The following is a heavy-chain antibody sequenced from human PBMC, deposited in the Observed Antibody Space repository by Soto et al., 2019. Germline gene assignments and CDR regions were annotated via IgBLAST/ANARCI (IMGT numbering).Heavy chain of an antibody. J-gene: IGHJ4*02. CDR2: IIPILGIA. D-gene: IGHD3-9*01. CDR3: ARDEKILTGYYSFY. V-gene: IGHV1-69*08. CDR1: GGTFSSYT. Sequence: QVQLVQSGAEVKKPGSSVKVSCKASGGTFSSYTISWVRQAPGQGLEWMGRIIPILGIANYAQKFQGRVTITADKSTSTAYMELSSLRSEDTAVYYCARDEKILTGYYSFYWGQGTLVTVSS.